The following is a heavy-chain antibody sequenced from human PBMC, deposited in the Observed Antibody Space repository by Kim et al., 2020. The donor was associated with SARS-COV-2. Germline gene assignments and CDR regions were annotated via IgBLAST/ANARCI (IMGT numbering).Heavy chain of an antibody. D-gene: IGHD3-10*01. CDR1: GFTFSSYA. CDR2: ISATGGST. Sequence: GGSLRLSCVASGFTFSSYAMSWVRQAPGKGLEWVSGISATGGSTGYTDSVKGRFTISRDDSKNTLYLQMNSLRAEDTAIYYCANPRSGSYYKQGIYWGRGTLVTVSS. V-gene: IGHV3-23*01. J-gene: IGHJ4*02. CDR3: ANPRSGSYYKQGIY.